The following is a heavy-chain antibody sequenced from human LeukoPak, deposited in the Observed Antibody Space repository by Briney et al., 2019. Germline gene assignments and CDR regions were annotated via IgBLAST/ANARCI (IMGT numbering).Heavy chain of an antibody. J-gene: IGHJ4*02. Sequence: GGSLRLSCAASGFTFDDYAIHWVRQAPGMGLEWVSLISGDGGSTYYADSVKGRFTISRDNSKNSLYLQMNSLRTEDTALYYCAKATRGYYDISGYYCLLDYWGQGTLVTVSS. V-gene: IGHV3-43*02. CDR1: GFTFDDYA. CDR3: AKATRGYYDISGYYCLLDY. CDR2: ISGDGGST. D-gene: IGHD3-22*01.